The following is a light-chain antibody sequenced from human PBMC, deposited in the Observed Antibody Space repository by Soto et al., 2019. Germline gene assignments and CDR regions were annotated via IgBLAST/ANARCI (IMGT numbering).Light chain of an antibody. J-gene: IGKJ1*01. CDR1: QSIDSD. Sequence: EIMMTQSPANVSVFPGERATLSCRASQSIDSDLAWYQQKPGHVPRLLIYGASTRATGVPARVSGSGSGTDFTLTIISLQSDDFAVYYWQQYTHWRTFGPGTKVDLK. V-gene: IGKV3-15*01. CDR2: GAS. CDR3: QQYTHWRT.